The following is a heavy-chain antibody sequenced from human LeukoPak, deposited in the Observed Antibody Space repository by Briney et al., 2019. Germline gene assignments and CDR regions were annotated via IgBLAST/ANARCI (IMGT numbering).Heavy chain of an antibody. J-gene: IGHJ6*03. CDR1: GYSFTSYW. Sequence: GESLQISCKGSGYSFTSYWIGWVRQMPGKGLEWMGIIYPGDSDTRYSPSFQGQVPISADKSISTAYLQWSSLKASDTAMYYCARQFEYSSTSYYYYYYMDVWGKGTTVTVSS. CDR2: IYPGDSDT. D-gene: IGHD6-6*01. V-gene: IGHV5-51*01. CDR3: ARQFEYSSTSYYYYYYMDV.